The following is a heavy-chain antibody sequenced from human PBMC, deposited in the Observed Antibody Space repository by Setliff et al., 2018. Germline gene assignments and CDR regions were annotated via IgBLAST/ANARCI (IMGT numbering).Heavy chain of an antibody. J-gene: IGHJ4*02. CDR1: GGTFSSYA. CDR3: ARAYSSSWYVWSWTFDY. V-gene: IGHV1-69*10. CDR2: IIPILGIA. Sequence: SVKVSCKASGGTFSSYAISWVRQAPGQGLEWMGGIIPILGIANYAQKFQGRVTITADKSTSTAYMELSSLRSEDTAVYYCARAYSSSWYVWSWTFDYWGQGTLVTVSS. D-gene: IGHD6-13*01.